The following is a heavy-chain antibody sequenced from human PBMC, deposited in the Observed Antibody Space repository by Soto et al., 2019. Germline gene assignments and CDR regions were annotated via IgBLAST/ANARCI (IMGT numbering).Heavy chain of an antibody. J-gene: IGHJ5*02. V-gene: IGHV3-21*01. D-gene: IGHD6-19*01. CDR1: GFTFSSYS. CDR2: ISSSSSYI. CDR3: ARDMAVAGFSWFDP. Sequence: GGSLRLSCAASGFTFSSYSMNWVRQAPGKGLEWVSSISSSSSYIYYADSVKGRFTISRDNAKNSLYLQMNSLRAEDTAVYYCARDMAVAGFSWFDPWGQGTLVTVSS.